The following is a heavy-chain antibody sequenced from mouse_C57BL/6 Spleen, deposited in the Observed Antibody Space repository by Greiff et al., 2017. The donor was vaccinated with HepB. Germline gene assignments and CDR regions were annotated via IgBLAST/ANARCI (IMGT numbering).Heavy chain of an antibody. CDR1: GFTFSSYG. V-gene: IGHV5-6*01. Sequence: DVQLQESGGDLVKPGGSLKLSCAASGFTFSSYGMSWVRQTPDKRLEWVATISSGGSYTYYPDSVKGRFTLSRENAKNTLYQQRSSLKTEDTAMYYCARDTITPYYFDYWGQGTTLTVSS. D-gene: IGHD1-1*01. CDR3: ARDTITPYYFDY. J-gene: IGHJ2*01. CDR2: ISSGGSYT.